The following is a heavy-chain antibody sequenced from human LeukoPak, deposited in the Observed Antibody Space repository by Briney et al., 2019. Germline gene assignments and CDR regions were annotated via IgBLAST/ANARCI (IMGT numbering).Heavy chain of an antibody. J-gene: IGHJ4*02. Sequence: GGPLRLSCVASGFTVSSNYMTWVRQAPGKGLEWVSVIYTGGTPYYADSVKGRFTISRDNSRNTLYLQMNSLRAEDTAVHYCARDSSGDYAVDYWGQGTLVSVSS. V-gene: IGHV3-53*05. D-gene: IGHD4-17*01. CDR2: IYTGGTP. CDR1: GFTVSSNY. CDR3: ARDSSGDYAVDY.